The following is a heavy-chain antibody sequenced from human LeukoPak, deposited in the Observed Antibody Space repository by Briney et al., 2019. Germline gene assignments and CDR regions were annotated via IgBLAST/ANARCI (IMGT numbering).Heavy chain of an antibody. V-gene: IGHV3-48*01. CDR1: RFTFSSYS. CDR2: ISSGSGTI. J-gene: IGHJ4*02. D-gene: IGHD6-19*01. Sequence: PGGSLRLSCAGSRFTFSSYSMNWVRQAPGKGLEWISYISSGSGTIYYADSVKGRFSISRDDAKSSLYLQVNSLRVEDTAVYYCARVASAWADDYWGQGALVTVSS. CDR3: ARVASAWADDY.